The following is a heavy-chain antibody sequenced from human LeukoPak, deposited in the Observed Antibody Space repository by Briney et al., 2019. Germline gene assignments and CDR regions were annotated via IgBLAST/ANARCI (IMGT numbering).Heavy chain of an antibody. CDR3: VNGLRGDYHYFDY. D-gene: IGHD4-17*01. Sequence: GGSLRLSCSASGFTFSSYAMHWVRQAPGKGLEYVSAISSNGGSTYYADSVKGRFTISRDNSKNTLYLQMSSLRAEDTAVSYCVNGLRGDYHYFDYWGQGTLVTVSS. V-gene: IGHV3-64D*06. CDR1: GFTFSSYA. J-gene: IGHJ4*02. CDR2: ISSNGGST.